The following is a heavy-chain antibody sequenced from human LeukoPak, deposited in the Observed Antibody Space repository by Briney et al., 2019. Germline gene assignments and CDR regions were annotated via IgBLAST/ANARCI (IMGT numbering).Heavy chain of an antibody. CDR2: VSSGSSYI. V-gene: IGHV3-21*01. CDR3: ARDGGTGDSWYGDY. D-gene: IGHD6-13*01. J-gene: IGHJ4*02. Sequence: PGGSLRLSCAASGFPFTTYSMNWVRQAPGKGLEWVSSVSSGSSYIYYADSVRGRFTISRDNAKNSLYLQMNSLRAEDTAVYYCARDGGTGDSWYGDYWGQGSLVTVSS. CDR1: GFPFTTYS.